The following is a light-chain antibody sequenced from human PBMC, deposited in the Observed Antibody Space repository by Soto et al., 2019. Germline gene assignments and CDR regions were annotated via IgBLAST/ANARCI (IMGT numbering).Light chain of an antibody. Sequence: DIQMTQSPSTLSASVGDRVTITCRASQSISNSLAWYQQKPGKAPKLLIYEASSLEGGVPSRFSGSGSGTEFTLTISSLQPDDFATYYCQLYNSYSIFTFGPGTEVDIK. CDR3: QLYNSYSIFT. J-gene: IGKJ3*01. V-gene: IGKV1-5*03. CDR1: QSISNS. CDR2: EAS.